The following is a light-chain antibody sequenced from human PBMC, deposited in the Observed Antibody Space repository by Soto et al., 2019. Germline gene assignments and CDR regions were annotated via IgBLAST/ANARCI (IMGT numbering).Light chain of an antibody. J-gene: IGKJ4*02. CDR3: QQCGNWPLT. CDR1: QSVTSF. CDR2: DAS. Sequence: EIVLTQSPATLSLSPGERATLSCRASQSVTSFLAWYQQKPGQAPRLLIYDASNRATGIPARFSGSGSGTDFTLTINSLEPEDFAVYYCQQCGNWPLTFGGGTRGEIK. V-gene: IGKV3-11*01.